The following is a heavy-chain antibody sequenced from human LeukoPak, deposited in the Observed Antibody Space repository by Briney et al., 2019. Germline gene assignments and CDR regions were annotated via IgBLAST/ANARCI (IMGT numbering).Heavy chain of an antibody. CDR1: EFTFSSYS. D-gene: IGHD3-22*01. Sequence: SGGSLRLSCAASEFTFSSYSMNWVRQAPGKGLEWVSYITNSGNSKSYADSVKGRFTISRDNAKNSLYLQMNSLRAEDAAVNYCARGGSGYYPNFYHYYYGMDVWGQGTTVTVSS. J-gene: IGHJ6*02. CDR3: ARGGSGYYPNFYHYYYGMDV. CDR2: ITNSGNSK. V-gene: IGHV3-48*04.